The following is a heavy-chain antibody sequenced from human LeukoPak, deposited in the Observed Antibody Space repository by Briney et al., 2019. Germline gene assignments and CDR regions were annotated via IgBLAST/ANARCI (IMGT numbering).Heavy chain of an antibody. D-gene: IGHD4-11*01. J-gene: IGHJ4*02. CDR2: IYTSGST. CDR3: ARDLWGDYSSHFDY. V-gene: IGHV4-61*02. Sequence: SETLSLTCTVSGGSISSGSYYWSWIRQPAGKGLEWIGRIYTSGSTNYNPSLKSRVTISVDTSKNQFSLKLSSVTAADTAVYYCARDLWGDYSSHFDYWGQGTLVTVSS. CDR1: GGSISSGSYY.